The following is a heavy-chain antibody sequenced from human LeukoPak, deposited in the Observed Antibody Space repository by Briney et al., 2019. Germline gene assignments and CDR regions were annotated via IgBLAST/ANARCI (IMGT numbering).Heavy chain of an antibody. J-gene: IGHJ5*02. CDR2: IYWDDDK. D-gene: IGHD6-13*01. CDR3: AHRREEAADHDNWFDP. Sequence: SGPTLVNPKQTLTLTCTFSGFSLSTSGVGVGWIRQPPGKALEWLALIYWDDDKRYSPSLKSRLTITKDTSKNQVVLTMTNMDPVDTATYYCAHRREEAADHDNWFDPWGQGTLVTVSS. CDR1: GFSLSTSGVG. V-gene: IGHV2-5*02.